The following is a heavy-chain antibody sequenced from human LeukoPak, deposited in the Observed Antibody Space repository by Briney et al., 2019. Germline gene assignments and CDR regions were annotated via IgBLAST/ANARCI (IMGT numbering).Heavy chain of an antibody. J-gene: IGHJ4*02. Sequence: PGGSLRLSCAASGFTFSSYGMHWVRQAPGKGLEWVAFIRYDGSNKYYTDSVKGRFTISRDNSKNTLYLQMNSLRAEDTAVYYCAKDTRIAAVLYYWGQGTLVTVSS. CDR1: GFTFSSYG. V-gene: IGHV3-30*02. CDR2: IRYDGSNK. D-gene: IGHD6-13*01. CDR3: AKDTRIAAVLYY.